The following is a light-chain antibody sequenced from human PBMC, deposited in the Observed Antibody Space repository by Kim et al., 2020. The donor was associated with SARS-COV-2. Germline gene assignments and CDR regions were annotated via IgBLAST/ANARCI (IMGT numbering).Light chain of an antibody. V-gene: IGKV3-11*01. Sequence: SLSPGERATLPCRASQYIDNWLAWYQQKPGQVPRLLIYDASNRATGIPARFSGSGSGTDFTLTISSLEPEDFAVYYCQHRRTWPLTFGQGTKLEI. CDR3: QHRRTWPLT. J-gene: IGKJ2*01. CDR1: QYIDNW. CDR2: DAS.